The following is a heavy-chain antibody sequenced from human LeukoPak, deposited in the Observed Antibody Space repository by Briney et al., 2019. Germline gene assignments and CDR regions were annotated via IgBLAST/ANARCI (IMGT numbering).Heavy chain of an antibody. D-gene: IGHD3-22*01. CDR1: GFTFSSYA. V-gene: IGHV3-30-3*01. CDR3: AKVLTMIVDY. Sequence: PGGSLRLSCAASGFTFSSYAMHWVRQAPGKGLEWVAVISYDGSNKYYADSVKGRFTISRDNSKNTLYLQMNSLRAEDTAVYYCAKVLTMIVDYWGQGTLVTVSS. J-gene: IGHJ4*02. CDR2: ISYDGSNK.